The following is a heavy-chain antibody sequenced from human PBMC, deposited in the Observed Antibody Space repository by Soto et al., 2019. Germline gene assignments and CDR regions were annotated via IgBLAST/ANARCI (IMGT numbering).Heavy chain of an antibody. V-gene: IGHV4-34*01. CDR3: ARGEARLGTYGMDV. Sequence: SETLSLTCAVYGVSFSGYYWSWIRQPPGKGLEWIGEINHSGSTNYNPSLKSRVTISVDTSKNQFSLKLSSVTAADTAVYYCARGEARLGTYGMDVWGQGTTVTVSS. CDR1: GVSFSGYY. J-gene: IGHJ6*02. CDR2: INHSGST. D-gene: IGHD6-6*01.